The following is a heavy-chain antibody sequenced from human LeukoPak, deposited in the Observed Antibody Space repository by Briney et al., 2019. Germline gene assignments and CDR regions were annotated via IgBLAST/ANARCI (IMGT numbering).Heavy chain of an antibody. CDR2: IYYSGST. Sequence: PSETLSLTCTVSGGSISSGSYYWSWIRQPAGKGLEWIGSIYYSGSTYYNPSLKSRVTISVDTSKNQFSLKLSSVTAADTAVYYCARYCSGGSCLATYFDYWGQGTLVTVSS. V-gene: IGHV4-39*07. J-gene: IGHJ4*02. CDR1: GGSISSGSYY. D-gene: IGHD2-15*01. CDR3: ARYCSGGSCLATYFDY.